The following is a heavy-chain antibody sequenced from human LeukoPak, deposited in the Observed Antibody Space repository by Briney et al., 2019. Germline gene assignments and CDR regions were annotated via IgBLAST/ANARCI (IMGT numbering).Heavy chain of an antibody. CDR3: ARVGPGFLGYYYYGMDV. D-gene: IGHD3-16*01. CDR1: GGSISSSSYH. J-gene: IGHJ6*02. Sequence: SETLSLACTVSGGSISSSSYHWGWIRQPPGKGLEWIGSIYYSGSTYYNPSLKSRVTISVDTSKNQFSLKLSSVTAADTAVYYCARVGPGFLGYYYYGMDVWGQGTTVTVSS. V-gene: IGHV4-39*07. CDR2: IYYSGST.